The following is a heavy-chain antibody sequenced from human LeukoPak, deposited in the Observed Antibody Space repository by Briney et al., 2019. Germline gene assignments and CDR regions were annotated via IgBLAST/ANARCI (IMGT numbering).Heavy chain of an antibody. J-gene: IGHJ4*02. V-gene: IGHV3-9*01. CDR2: ISWNSSSI. D-gene: IGHD5-18*01. CDR1: GFTFDDYA. Sequence: PGGSLRLSCAASGFTFDDYAMHWVRQAPGKGLEWVSGISWNSSSIGYADSVKGRFTISRDNAKNSLYLQMNSLRAEDTALYYCAKAVGYSYGLGYFDYWGQGTLVTVSS. CDR3: AKAVGYSYGLGYFDY.